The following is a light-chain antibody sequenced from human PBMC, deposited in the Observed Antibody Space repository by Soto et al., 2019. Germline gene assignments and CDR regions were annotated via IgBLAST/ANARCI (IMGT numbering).Light chain of an antibody. CDR1: TSDVAYYDL. V-gene: IGLV2-23*02. Sequence: QSALTQPASVSGSPGQSITISCAGTTSDVAYYDLVSWYQQHPGRAPKLLIYEVDKRPSGVPDRFSGSKAGNTASLTVFGLQAEDEANYYCGSFAGPVWVFGGGTKLTVL. J-gene: IGLJ3*02. CDR3: GSFAGPVWV. CDR2: EVD.